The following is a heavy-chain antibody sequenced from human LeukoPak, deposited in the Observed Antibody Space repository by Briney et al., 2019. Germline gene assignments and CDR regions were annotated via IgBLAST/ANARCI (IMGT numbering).Heavy chain of an antibody. J-gene: IGHJ6*02. Sequence: RGSLRLSCAASGFTFSSFAMSWVRQAPGKGLEWVSTISAGGDNTNYADSVKGRFTISRDNSKNTLYLQMNSLRAEDTGVYYCAKENYGAYLFYYYGLDVWGQGTTVTVSS. V-gene: IGHV3-23*01. CDR1: GFTFSSFA. CDR2: ISAGGDNT. CDR3: AKENYGAYLFYYYGLDV. D-gene: IGHD4-17*01.